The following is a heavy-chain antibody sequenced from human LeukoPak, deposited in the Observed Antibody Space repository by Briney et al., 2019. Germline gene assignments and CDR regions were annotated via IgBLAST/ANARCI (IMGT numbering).Heavy chain of an antibody. Sequence: GGSLRLSCAASGFTFSSYAMSWVRQAPGKGLEWVSAISGSGGSTYYADSVKGRFTISRDNPKNTLYLQMNSLRAEDTAVYYCAKDEGNYGDLFDYWGQGTLVTVSS. CDR2: ISGSGGST. V-gene: IGHV3-23*01. CDR3: AKDEGNYGDLFDY. D-gene: IGHD4-17*01. J-gene: IGHJ4*02. CDR1: GFTFSSYA.